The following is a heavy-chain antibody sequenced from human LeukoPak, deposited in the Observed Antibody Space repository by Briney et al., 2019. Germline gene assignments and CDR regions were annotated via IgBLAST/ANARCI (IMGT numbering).Heavy chain of an antibody. Sequence: SETLSLTCTVSGGSISSSSYYWGWIRQPPGQGLEWIGSIYYSGSTYYNPSLKSRLNISVDTSKNQFSLKLSSVTAADTAVYYCARPHISWTDRTDFGFWGQGTLVTVSS. D-gene: IGHD1-14*01. J-gene: IGHJ4*02. CDR2: IYYSGST. CDR1: GGSISSSSYY. V-gene: IGHV4-39*01. CDR3: ARPHISWTDRTDFGF.